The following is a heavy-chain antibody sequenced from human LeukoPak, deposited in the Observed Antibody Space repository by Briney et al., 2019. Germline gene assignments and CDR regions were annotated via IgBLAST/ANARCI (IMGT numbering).Heavy chain of an antibody. V-gene: IGHV3-33*01. CDR1: GFTFSSYG. Sequence: GGSLRLSCAASGFTFSSYGMHWVRQAPGKGLEWVAVIWYDGSNKYYADSVKGRFTISRDDSRNTLYLQMNSLRAEDTAVYYCAIEQWELKYWGQGTLVTVSS. D-gene: IGHD1-26*01. CDR3: AIEQWELKY. J-gene: IGHJ4*02. CDR2: IWYDGSNK.